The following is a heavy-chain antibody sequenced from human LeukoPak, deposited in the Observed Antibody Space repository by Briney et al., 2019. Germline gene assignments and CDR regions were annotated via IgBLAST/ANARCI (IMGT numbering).Heavy chain of an antibody. CDR1: GGTFSSYA. D-gene: IGHD3-3*01. CDR2: ISAYNGNT. Sequence: ASVKVSCKASGGTFSSYAISWVRQAPGQGLEWMGWISAYNGNTNYAQKLQGRVTMTTDTSTSTAYMELRSLRSDDTAVYYCARVTIFGVVIRAAHDYWGQGTLVTVSS. CDR3: ARVTIFGVVIRAAHDY. J-gene: IGHJ4*02. V-gene: IGHV1-18*01.